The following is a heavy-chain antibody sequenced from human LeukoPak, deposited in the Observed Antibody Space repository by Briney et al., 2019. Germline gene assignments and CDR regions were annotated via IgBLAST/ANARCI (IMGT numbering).Heavy chain of an antibody. CDR1: RYPFTSYA. CDR2: IHAGNGNT. Sequence: GASVKVSCKASRYPFTSYAMHWVRQAPGQRLEWMGWIHAGNGNTEYSQKFQGRVTITRDTPATTTYMELSSLRSEDTAVYYCARVDGSGPNAPHDFWGQGSLVTVSS. V-gene: IGHV1-3*01. J-gene: IGHJ4*02. CDR3: ARVDGSGPNAPHDF. D-gene: IGHD3-10*01.